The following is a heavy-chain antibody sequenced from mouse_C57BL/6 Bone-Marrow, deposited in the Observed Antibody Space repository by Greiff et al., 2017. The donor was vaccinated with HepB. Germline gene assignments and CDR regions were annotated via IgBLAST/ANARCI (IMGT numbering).Heavy chain of an antibody. CDR2: INPGSGGT. D-gene: IGHD1-1*01. Sequence: QVQLKQSGAELVRPGTSVKVSCKASGYAFTNYLIEWVKQRPGQGLEWIGVINPGSGGTNYNEKFKGKATLTADKSSSTAYMQLSSLTSEDSAVYFCARDYYGSSYAYWYFDVWGTGTTVTVSS. CDR3: ARDYYGSSYAYWYFDV. CDR1: GYAFTNYL. V-gene: IGHV1-54*01. J-gene: IGHJ1*03.